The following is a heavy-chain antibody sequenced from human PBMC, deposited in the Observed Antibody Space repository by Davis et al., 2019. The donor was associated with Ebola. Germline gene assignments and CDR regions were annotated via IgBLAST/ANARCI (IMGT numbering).Heavy chain of an antibody. CDR1: GYTFTGYY. Sequence: ASVKVSCKASGYTFTGYYMHWVRQAPGQGLEWMGWLNPNSGSTYYAQKFQGRVTITADESTSTAYMELSSLRSEDTAVYYCARAPYCSGGSCYSPDSGYYYGMDVWGQGTTVTVSS. CDR2: LNPNSGST. CDR3: ARAPYCSGGSCYSPDSGYYYGMDV. D-gene: IGHD2-15*01. V-gene: IGHV1-2*02. J-gene: IGHJ6*02.